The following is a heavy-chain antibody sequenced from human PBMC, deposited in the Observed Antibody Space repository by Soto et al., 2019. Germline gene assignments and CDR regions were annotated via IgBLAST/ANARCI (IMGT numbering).Heavy chain of an antibody. J-gene: IGHJ6*02. Sequence: PVGSLRLSCAASGFTFSSYAMHWVRQAPGKGLEWVAVISYDGSNKYYADSVKGRFTISRDNSKNTLYLQMNSLRAEDTAVYYCARAGLRFVDYYYGMDVWGQGTTVTVSS. D-gene: IGHD5-12*01. CDR2: ISYDGSNK. CDR3: ARAGLRFVDYYYGMDV. V-gene: IGHV3-30-3*01. CDR1: GFTFSSYA.